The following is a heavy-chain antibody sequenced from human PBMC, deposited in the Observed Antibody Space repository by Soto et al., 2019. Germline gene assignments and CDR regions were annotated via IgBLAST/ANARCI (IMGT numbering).Heavy chain of an antibody. CDR1: GGSISSSSYY. V-gene: IGHV4-39*01. J-gene: IGHJ4*02. CDR3: ARHGGYCSGGSCPPGY. D-gene: IGHD2-15*01. Sequence: QLQLQESGPGLVKSSETLSLTCTVSGGSISSSSYYWGWIRQPPGKGLEWIGSIYDSGSTYYNPSLRSRVTISVDSSKKQFSLKVSSVTAADTAVYYCARHGGYCSGGSCPPGYWGQGPLVTVSS. CDR2: IYDSGST.